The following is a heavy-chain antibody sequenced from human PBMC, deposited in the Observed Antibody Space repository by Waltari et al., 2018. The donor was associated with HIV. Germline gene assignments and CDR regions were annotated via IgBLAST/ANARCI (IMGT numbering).Heavy chain of an antibody. V-gene: IGHV3-7*01. CDR1: GFTFSSYW. Sequence: EVQLVESGGGLVQPGGSLRLSCAASGFTFSSYWMSWVRQAPGKGLEWVANIKQNGSEKYYVDSVKGRFTISRDNAKNSLYLQMNSLRAEDTAVYYCAREGSSRPFDYWGQGTLVTVSS. J-gene: IGHJ4*02. D-gene: IGHD6-13*01. CDR3: AREGSSRPFDY. CDR2: IKQNGSEK.